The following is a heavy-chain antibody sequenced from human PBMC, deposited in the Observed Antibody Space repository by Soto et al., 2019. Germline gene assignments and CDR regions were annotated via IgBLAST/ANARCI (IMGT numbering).Heavy chain of an antibody. Sequence: QVQLVQSGAEVKKPGASVKVSCKASGYTFTSYALHLVRQSPGQRLEWMGWINAGNGNTKYSQKFHGRVTITRDTSSSTAYMELSSLRSEDKAVYYCSRGVDYDSSGYYPFGYWGQGTLVTVSS. J-gene: IGHJ4*02. CDR1: GYTFTSYA. CDR2: INAGNGNT. D-gene: IGHD3-22*01. V-gene: IGHV1-3*01. CDR3: SRGVDYDSSGYYPFGY.